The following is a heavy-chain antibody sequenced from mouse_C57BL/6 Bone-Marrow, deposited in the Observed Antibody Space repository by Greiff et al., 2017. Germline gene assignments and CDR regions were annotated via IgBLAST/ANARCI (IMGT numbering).Heavy chain of an antibody. D-gene: IGHD1-1*01. V-gene: IGHV5-4*01. Sequence: EVKLVESGGGLVKPGGSLKLSCAASGFTFSSYAMSWVRQTPEKRLEWVATISDGGSYTYYPDNVKGRFTISRDNAKNNLYLQMSHLKSEDTAMYYCARDRDYYGSSLFAYGGQGTLVTVSA. J-gene: IGHJ3*01. CDR3: ARDRDYYGSSLFAY. CDR1: GFTFSSYA. CDR2: ISDGGSYT.